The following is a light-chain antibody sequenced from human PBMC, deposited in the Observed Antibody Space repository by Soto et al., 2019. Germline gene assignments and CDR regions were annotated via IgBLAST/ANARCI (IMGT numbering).Light chain of an antibody. Sequence: QSALTQPRSVSGSPGQSVTIACTGTSSDVGGYNFVSWYQQHPGKVPKLIIYDVTKRPSGVPDRFSGSKSGDTASLTISGLQAEDEDDYYYCSYGGSYTLIFGGGTKLTVL. CDR2: DVT. CDR1: SSDVGGYNF. J-gene: IGLJ2*01. V-gene: IGLV2-11*01. CDR3: CSYGGSYTLI.